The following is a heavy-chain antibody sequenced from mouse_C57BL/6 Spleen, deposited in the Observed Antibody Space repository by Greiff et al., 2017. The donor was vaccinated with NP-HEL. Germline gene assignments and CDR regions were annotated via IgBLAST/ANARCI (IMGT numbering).Heavy chain of an antibody. CDR3: ARGGQPRHRFFDY. CDR2: IYPGSGST. Sequence: VKLQQPGAELVKPGASVKMSCKASGYTFTSYWITWVKQRPGQGLEWIGDIYPGSGSTNYNEKFKSKATLTVDTSSSTAYMQLSSLTSEDSAVYYCARGGQPRHRFFDYWGQGTTLTVSS. D-gene: IGHD3-2*02. V-gene: IGHV1-55*01. CDR1: GYTFTSYW. J-gene: IGHJ2*01.